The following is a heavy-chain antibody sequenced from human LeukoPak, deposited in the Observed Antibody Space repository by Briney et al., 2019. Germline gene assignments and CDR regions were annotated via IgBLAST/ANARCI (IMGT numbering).Heavy chain of an antibody. CDR1: AFPFSTYV. V-gene: IGHV3-23*01. Sequence: PGGSLSLSCAASAFPFSTYVMSWVRQAPGGGLEWISSISGDGARTYYTNSVKGRFTISRDNPKNTLFLQVNSLRVEDTAVYYSAKGGLTTPLHYWGQGTLVTVSS. D-gene: IGHD1-14*01. CDR2: ISGDGART. CDR3: AKGGLTTPLHY. J-gene: IGHJ4*02.